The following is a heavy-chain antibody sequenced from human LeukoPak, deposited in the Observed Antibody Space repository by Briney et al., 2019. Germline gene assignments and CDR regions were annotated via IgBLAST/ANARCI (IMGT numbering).Heavy chain of an antibody. CDR3: ARDPQSSQQQVSY. Sequence: GGSLRLSCAASGFTVNNRYLTWVRQAPGKGLEWVSVIYSDGSTFYSDSVKGRFTISRDHSKHTLYLQMNSLRAEDTAVYYCARDPQSSQQQVSYWGQGTLVTVSS. CDR1: GFTVNNRY. J-gene: IGHJ4*02. V-gene: IGHV3-53*01. D-gene: IGHD6-13*01. CDR2: IYSDGST.